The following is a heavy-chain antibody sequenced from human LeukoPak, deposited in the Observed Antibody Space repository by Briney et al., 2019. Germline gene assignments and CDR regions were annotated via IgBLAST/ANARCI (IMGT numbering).Heavy chain of an antibody. CDR2: IYHSGST. CDR3: AGAHCGGDCYSGRAFDM. D-gene: IGHD2-21*02. Sequence: PSGTLSLTCAVSGGSISSSYWWSWVRQPPGKGLEWIGEIYHSGSTNYKPSLKSRVTISVDKSKNQFSLKLSSVTAADTAVYYCAGAHCGGDCYSGRAFDMWGQGTMVTVSS. V-gene: IGHV4-4*02. CDR1: GGSISSSYW. J-gene: IGHJ3*02.